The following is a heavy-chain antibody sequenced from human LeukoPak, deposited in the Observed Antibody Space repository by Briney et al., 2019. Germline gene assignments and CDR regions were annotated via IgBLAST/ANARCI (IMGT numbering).Heavy chain of an antibody. J-gene: IGHJ4*02. CDR1: GFTFSSYG. D-gene: IGHD3-16*02. CDR2: IWYDGSSK. V-gene: IGHV3-33*01. CDR3: ARDFELSH. Sequence: GGSLRLSCAASGFTFSSYGMHWVRQAPGKGLEWVVLIWYDGSSKHYADSVRGRFTISRDNSKNTLYLQMNSLRAEDTAVYYCARDFELSHWGQGTLVTVSS.